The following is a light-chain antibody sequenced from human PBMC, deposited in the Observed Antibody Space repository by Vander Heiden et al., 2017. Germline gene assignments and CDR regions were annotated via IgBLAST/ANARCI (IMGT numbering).Light chain of an antibody. J-gene: IGKJ4*01. Sequence: DIQMNQSPSSLYASVGVSATITCRARQSIGPYLHSYQQKPGKAPKLLIYATSRLQSGVPSRFSGSGSGTDFTFTISSLQPEDFATYYCQQSCSTPPTFGGGTRVEIK. CDR1: QSIGPY. CDR2: ATS. V-gene: IGKV1-39*01. CDR3: QQSCSTPPT.